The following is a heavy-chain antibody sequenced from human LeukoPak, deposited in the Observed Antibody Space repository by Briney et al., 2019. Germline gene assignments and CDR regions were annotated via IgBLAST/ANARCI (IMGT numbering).Heavy chain of an antibody. D-gene: IGHD6-13*01. CDR2: ISAYNGNT. Sequence: ASVKVSCKASGYTFTSYGISWVRQAPGQGLEWMGWISAYNGNTNYAQKLQGRVTMTTDTSTSTAYMELRSLRSDDTAVYYCARDPTRFSSSSWYAIFDYWGQGTLVTVSS. J-gene: IGHJ4*02. V-gene: IGHV1-18*01. CDR3: ARDPTRFSSSSWYAIFDY. CDR1: GYTFTSYG.